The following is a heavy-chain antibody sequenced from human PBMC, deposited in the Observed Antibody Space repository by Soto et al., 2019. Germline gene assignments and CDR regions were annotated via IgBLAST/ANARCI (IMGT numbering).Heavy chain of an antibody. J-gene: IGHJ4*02. Sequence: QVQLQEWGPGLVKPSQTLSLTCTVSGGSIRNGDYDWGWIGQAQGKGLEWIGYVYYSGTTYSHPSFNSRVSIAVDTYENQFSMRLTSVTAADTAVYYCVAVNLVGAAYGFDYWGPGTLVTVSS. CDR2: VYYSGTT. D-gene: IGHD2-15*01. CDR1: GGSIRNGDYD. V-gene: IGHV4-30-4*01. CDR3: VAVNLVGAAYGFDY.